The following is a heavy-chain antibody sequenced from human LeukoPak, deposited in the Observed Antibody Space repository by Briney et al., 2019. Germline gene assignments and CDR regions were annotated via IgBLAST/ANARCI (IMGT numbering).Heavy chain of an antibody. CDR1: GYTFTTYA. CDR2: INTNTGNP. CDR3: ARGSVVVAGAYYYMDV. V-gene: IGHV7-4-1*02. J-gene: IGHJ6*03. D-gene: IGHD3-22*01. Sequence: ASVKVFCKASGYTFTTYAMNWVRQAPGQGLEWMGWINTNTGNPTYAQGFTGRFVFSLDTSVSTAYLQISRLKAEDTAVYYCARGSVVVAGAYYYMDVWGKGTTVTVSS.